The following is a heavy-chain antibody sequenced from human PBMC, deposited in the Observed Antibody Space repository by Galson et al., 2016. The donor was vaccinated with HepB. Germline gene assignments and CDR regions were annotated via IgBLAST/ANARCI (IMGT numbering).Heavy chain of an antibody. D-gene: IGHD3-10*01. CDR1: GYTFTDYY. J-gene: IGHJ6*04. CDR2: INPISGGT. V-gene: IGHV1-2*02. CDR3: ARSVYHNSPTYYYYYGLDV. Sequence: SVKVSCKAPGYTFTDYYMHWVRQAHGQGLAWMGWINPISGGTNYAQKFQGRVTMTRDTSISTAYRGLSRLTSADTAIYYCARSVYHNSPTYYYYYGLDVCGKGTKVTVSS.